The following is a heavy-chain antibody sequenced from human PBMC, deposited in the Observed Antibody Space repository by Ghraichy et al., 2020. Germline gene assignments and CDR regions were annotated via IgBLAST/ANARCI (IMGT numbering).Heavy chain of an antibody. CDR3: AKYQLLKYFDY. CDR1: GFTFSSYA. D-gene: IGHD2-2*01. J-gene: IGHJ4*02. Sequence: GESLNISCAASGFTFSSYAMSWVRQAPGKGLEWVSAISGSGGSTYYADSVKGRFTISRDNSKNTLYLQMNSLRAEDTAVYYCAKYQLLKYFDYWGQGTLVTVSS. CDR2: ISGSGGST. V-gene: IGHV3-23*01.